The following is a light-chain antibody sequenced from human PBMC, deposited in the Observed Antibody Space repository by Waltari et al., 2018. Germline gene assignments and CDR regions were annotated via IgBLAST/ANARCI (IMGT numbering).Light chain of an antibody. CDR3: MQALHTPTT. V-gene: IGKV2-28*01. J-gene: IGKJ3*01. CDR1: QRLLRSTGYNF. Sequence: DIVMTQSPLSLSGTPGEPASISCSSSQRLLRSTGYNFLDWYLQKPGQPPQLLISLGSDRASGVPDRFSGSGTGTDFTLKISRVEAEDVGIYYCMQALHTPTTFGPGTKVDIK. CDR2: LGS.